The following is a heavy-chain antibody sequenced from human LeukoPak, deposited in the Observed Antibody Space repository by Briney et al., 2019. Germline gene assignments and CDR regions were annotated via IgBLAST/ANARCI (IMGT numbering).Heavy chain of an antibody. CDR2: ISSNGGST. CDR3: VKGEAGYDFWSGYYDY. V-gene: IGHV3-64D*09. D-gene: IGHD3-3*01. CDR1: GFTFSSYA. J-gene: IGHJ4*02. Sequence: GGALRLSCSASGFTFSSYAMYWVRQAPGKGLEYVSAISSNGGSTYYADSVKGRFTISRDNSKNTLYLQMSSLRAEDTAVYYCVKGEAGYDFWSGYYDYWGQGALVTVSS.